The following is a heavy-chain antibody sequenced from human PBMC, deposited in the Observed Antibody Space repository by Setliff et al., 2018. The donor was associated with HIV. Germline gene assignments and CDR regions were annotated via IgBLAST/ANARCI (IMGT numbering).Heavy chain of an antibody. Sequence: ASVKVSCKTSGGTFSIFSITWVRQAPGQGLEWMGLIGPSGSSTTYAQNFQGRVTMSRDMSTNTVYMELSSLRSEDTAVYYCARDHIAARSVDYWGQGTLVTVSS. CDR2: IGPSGSST. D-gene: IGHD6-6*01. V-gene: IGHV1-46*01. CDR3: ARDHIAARSVDY. J-gene: IGHJ4*02. CDR1: GGTFSIFS.